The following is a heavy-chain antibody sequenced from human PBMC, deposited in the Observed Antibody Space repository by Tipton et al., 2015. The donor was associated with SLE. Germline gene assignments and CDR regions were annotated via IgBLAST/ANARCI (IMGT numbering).Heavy chain of an antibody. J-gene: IGHJ6*03. Sequence: TLSLTCTVSGGSISSSSYYWGWIRQPPGKGLEWIGSIYYSGSTYYNPSLKSRVTISVDTSKNQFSLKLSSVTAADTAVYYCARGRAAAVLYYYYYYMDVWGKGTTVTVSS. CDR1: GGSISSSSYY. CDR2: IYYSGST. D-gene: IGHD6-13*01. V-gene: IGHV4-39*07. CDR3: ARGRAAAVLYYYYYYMDV.